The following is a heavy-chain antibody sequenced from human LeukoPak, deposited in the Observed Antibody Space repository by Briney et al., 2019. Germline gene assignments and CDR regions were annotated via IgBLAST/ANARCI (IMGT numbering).Heavy chain of an antibody. V-gene: IGHV3-48*01. CDR3: ARDLEGSGSFYRPSYDY. CDR1: GFPFSSYS. CDR2: ISSSRTT. D-gene: IGHD3-10*01. Sequence: PGGSLRLSCAASGFPFSSYSMNWVRQAPGEGLEWVSYISSSRTTSYADSVKGRFTISRDNAKNSLYPQMNSLRAEDTAVYYCARDLEGSGSFYRPSYDYWGQGTLVTVSS. J-gene: IGHJ4*02.